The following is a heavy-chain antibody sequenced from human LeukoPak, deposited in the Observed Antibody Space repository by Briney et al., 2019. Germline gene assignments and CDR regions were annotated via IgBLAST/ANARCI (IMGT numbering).Heavy chain of an antibody. CDR2: IKEDGSEK. V-gene: IGHV3-7*01. CDR3: AKSGRNDDSAYYFADN. J-gene: IGHJ4*02. Sequence: GGSLRLSCAASGFTFTRYWMSWVRQAPGKGLEWVANIKEDGSEKYYVDSVKGRFTVSRDNAKNSLSLQMNSLRADDTAVYYCAKSGRNDDSAYYFADNWGQGTLVTVSS. CDR1: GFTFTRYW. D-gene: IGHD3-22*01.